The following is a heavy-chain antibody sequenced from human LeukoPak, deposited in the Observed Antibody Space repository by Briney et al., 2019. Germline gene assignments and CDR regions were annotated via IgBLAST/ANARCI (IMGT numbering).Heavy chain of an antibody. V-gene: IGHV3-21*01. D-gene: IGHD3-9*01. J-gene: IGHJ4*02. CDR1: GFTFSSYS. Sequence: GGSLRLSCAASGFTFSSYSMNWVRQAPGKGLEWVSSISSSSSYIYYADSVKGRFTISRDNAKNSLYLYMNSLRAEDTAFYYCATSYDILIGYFGSWGQGTLVTVSS. CDR2: ISSSSSYI. CDR3: ATSYDILIGYFGS.